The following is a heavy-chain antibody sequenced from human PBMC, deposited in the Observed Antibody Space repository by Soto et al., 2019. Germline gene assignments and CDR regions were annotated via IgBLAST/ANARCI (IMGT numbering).Heavy chain of an antibody. V-gene: IGHV3-21*01. J-gene: IGHJ6*02. Sequence: PGGSLRLSCAASGFTFSRSTINWVRQAPGKGLEWVSSNSSGSSYIYYADSVKGRITISRDNAKNSLYLQMNSLRAEDTAVYYCAREAQGTYYYGMDVWGQGTTVTVSS. CDR3: AREAQGTYYYGMDV. D-gene: IGHD1-1*01. CDR1: GFTFSRST. CDR2: NSSGSSYI.